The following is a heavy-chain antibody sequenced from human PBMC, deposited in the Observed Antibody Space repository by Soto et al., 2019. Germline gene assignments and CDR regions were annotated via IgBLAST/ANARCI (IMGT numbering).Heavy chain of an antibody. J-gene: IGHJ5*02. Sequence: GASVKVSCKASGGTFSSYAISWVRQAPGQGLEWMGGIIPIFGTANYAQKFQGRVTITADESTSTAYMELSSLRSEDTAVYYCASDYDSSGYSNWFDTWGQGTLVTVSS. CDR1: GGTFSSYA. CDR3: ASDYDSSGYSNWFDT. V-gene: IGHV1-69*13. D-gene: IGHD3-22*01. CDR2: IIPIFGTA.